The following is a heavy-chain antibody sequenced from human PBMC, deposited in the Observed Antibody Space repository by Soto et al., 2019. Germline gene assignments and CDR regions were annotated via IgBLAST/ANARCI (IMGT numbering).Heavy chain of an antibody. J-gene: IGHJ4*02. Sequence: GGSLRLSCAASGFTFSSYAMHWVRQAPGKGLEWVAVISYDGSNKYYADSVKGRFTISRDNSKNTLYLQMNSLRAEDTAVYYWARDPLSRGIAARRGGYYFDYWGQGTLVTVSS. CDR2: ISYDGSNK. CDR1: GFTFSSYA. CDR3: ARDPLSRGIAARRGGYYFDY. V-gene: IGHV3-30-3*01. D-gene: IGHD6-6*01.